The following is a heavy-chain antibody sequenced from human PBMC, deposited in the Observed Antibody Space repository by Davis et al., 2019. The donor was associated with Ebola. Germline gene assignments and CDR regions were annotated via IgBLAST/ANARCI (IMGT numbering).Heavy chain of an antibody. V-gene: IGHV3-33*01. D-gene: IGHD1-26*01. CDR2: IWYDGSNK. Sequence: PGGSLRLSCAASGFTFSSYGMHWVRQAPGKGLEWVAVIWYDGSNKYYADSVKGRFTISRDNSKNTLYLQMNSLRAEDTAVYYCARVGEIVGANYFDYWGQGTLVTVSS. CDR1: GFTFSSYG. CDR3: ARVGEIVGANYFDY. J-gene: IGHJ4*02.